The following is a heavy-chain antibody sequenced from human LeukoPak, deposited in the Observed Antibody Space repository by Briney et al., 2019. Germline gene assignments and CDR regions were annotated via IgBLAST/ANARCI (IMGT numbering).Heavy chain of an antibody. CDR1: GYTFTGYY. J-gene: IGHJ5*02. D-gene: IGHD3-3*01. CDR2: INPNSGGT. CDR3: ARATIFGVVIMGPLWFDP. Sequence: ASVKVSCKASGYTFTGYYMHWVRQAPGQGLEWMGWINPNSGGTNYAQKFQGRVTMTRDTSISTAYMELSRLRSDDTAVYYCARATIFGVVIMGPLWFDPWGQGTLVTVSA. V-gene: IGHV1-2*02.